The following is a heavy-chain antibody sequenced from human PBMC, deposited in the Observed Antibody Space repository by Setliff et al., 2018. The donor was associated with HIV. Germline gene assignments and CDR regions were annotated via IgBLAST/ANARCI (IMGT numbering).Heavy chain of an antibody. V-gene: IGHV4-4*09. CDR1: GGSISGYY. CDR3: ARRAVQDASITSSNWFDP. Sequence: PSETLSLTCTVSGGSISGYYWSWIRQSPGKGLEWIGYIYSSGSTNFNPSLKSRVTMSADESKNQFSLKLNSVTAADTAVYFCARRAVQDASITSSNWFDPWGHGTLVTVSS. J-gene: IGHJ5*02. CDR2: IYSSGST. D-gene: IGHD2-2*01.